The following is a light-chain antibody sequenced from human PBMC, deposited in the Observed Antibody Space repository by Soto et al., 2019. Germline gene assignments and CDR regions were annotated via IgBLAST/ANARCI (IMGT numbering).Light chain of an antibody. CDR3: QQYGSSPET. CDR2: DAS. CDR1: QTVSGSL. J-gene: IGKJ1*01. V-gene: IGKV3-20*01. Sequence: EIVLTQSPGTLSLSPGERATLSCRASQTVSGSLLAWYQQRPGQPPRLLIFDASSRATGIPDRFSGSGSGTDFTLTISRLEPEDFAVYYCQQYGSSPETFGQGTKVDIK.